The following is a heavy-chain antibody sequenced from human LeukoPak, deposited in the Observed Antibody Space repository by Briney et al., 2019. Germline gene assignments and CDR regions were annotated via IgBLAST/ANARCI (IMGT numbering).Heavy chain of an antibody. D-gene: IGHD3-22*01. CDR1: GYTFTGYY. V-gene: IGHV1-2*02. J-gene: IGHJ4*02. Sequence: ASVKVSCKASGYTFTGYYMHWVRQAPGRGLEWMGWINPNSGGTNYAQKFQGRVTMTRDTSISTAYMELSRLRSDDTAVYYCARDLDYYDSSGQDYWGQGTLVTVSS. CDR2: INPNSGGT. CDR3: ARDLDYYDSSGQDY.